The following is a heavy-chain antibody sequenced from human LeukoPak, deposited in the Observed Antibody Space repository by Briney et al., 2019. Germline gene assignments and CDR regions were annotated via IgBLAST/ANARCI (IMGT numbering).Heavy chain of an antibody. CDR3: ARVGDFWSGYYYDY. CDR2: IYYSGST. J-gene: IGHJ4*02. CDR1: GGSISSSSYY. D-gene: IGHD3-3*01. Sequence: PSETLSLTCTVSGGSISSSSYYWGWIRQPPGKGLEWIGSIYYSGSTYYNPSLKSRVTISVDTSKNQFSLKLSSVTAADTAVYYCARVGDFWSGYYYDYWGQGTLVTVSS. V-gene: IGHV4-39*07.